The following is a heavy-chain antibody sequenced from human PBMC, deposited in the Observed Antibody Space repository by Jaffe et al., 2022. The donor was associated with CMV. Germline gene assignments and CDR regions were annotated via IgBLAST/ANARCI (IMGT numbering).Heavy chain of an antibody. J-gene: IGHJ4*02. CDR2: INWDDDK. CDR3: ARISTFTNGWYYFDY. Sequence: QVTLRESGPALVTPTQTLTLTCTFSGFSLSTSGMCVSWIRQPPGKALEWLALINWDDDKYYMTSLKTRLTISKDTSKNQVVLTMTNVDPVDTATYYCARISTFTNGWYYFDYWGQGTLVTVSS. V-gene: IGHV2-70*01. D-gene: IGHD6-19*01. CDR1: GFSLSTSGMC.